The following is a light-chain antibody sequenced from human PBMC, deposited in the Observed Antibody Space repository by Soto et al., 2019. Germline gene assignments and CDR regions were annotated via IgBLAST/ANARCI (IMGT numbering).Light chain of an antibody. Sequence: QLVPTQSPSASASLGASVKLTCTLSSGNSSYAIAWHQQQPEKGPRYLMKLDSDGSHTKGDAIPDRFSGSSSAAERYLTTSSLPSEDEADYCCQIWGTGIHVVFGGGTKLTVL. CDR1: SGNSSYA. CDR3: QIWGTGIHVV. V-gene: IGLV4-69*01. J-gene: IGLJ2*01. CDR2: LDSDGSH.